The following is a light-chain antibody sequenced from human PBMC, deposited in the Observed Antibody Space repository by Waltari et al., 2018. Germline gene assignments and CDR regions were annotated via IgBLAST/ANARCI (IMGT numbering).Light chain of an antibody. Sequence: QSALTQPPSVSGSPGQSVTISYTGTSSDVGAYNYASWYQQHPGKAPKLMIYDVSKRPSGVPDRFSGSKSGNTASLTISGLQGEDEADYYCCSYAGSYTYVFGTGTKVTVL. CDR2: DVS. CDR1: SSDVGAYNY. CDR3: CSYAGSYTYV. J-gene: IGLJ1*01. V-gene: IGLV2-11*01.